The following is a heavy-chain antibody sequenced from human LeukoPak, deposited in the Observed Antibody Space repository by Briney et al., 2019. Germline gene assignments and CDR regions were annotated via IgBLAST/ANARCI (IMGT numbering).Heavy chain of an antibody. CDR2: ISAYNGNT. CDR3: ARARRYSSSWQHFDY. CDR1: GYTFTSYG. V-gene: IGHV1-18*01. D-gene: IGHD6-13*01. J-gene: IGHJ4*02. Sequence: GASVKVSCKASGYTFTSYGISWVRQAPGQGLEWMGWISAYNGNTNYAQKLQGRVTMTTDTSTSTAYMELRSLRSDDTAVYYCARARRYSSSWQHFDYWGQGTLVTVSS.